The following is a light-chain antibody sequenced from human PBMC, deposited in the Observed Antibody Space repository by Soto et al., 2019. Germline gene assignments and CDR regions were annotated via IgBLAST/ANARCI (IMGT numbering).Light chain of an antibody. J-gene: IGLJ1*01. Sequence: QSVLTQPASVSGSPGQSITISCTGTSSDVGGYNYVSWYQQHPGKAPKLMIYDVSNRPSGVSNRFSGSKSGNTASLTISGLQAEDEADYYCSSYTSSVLFVFGTGTQVTVL. CDR3: SSYTSSVLFV. V-gene: IGLV2-14*01. CDR2: DVS. CDR1: SSDVGGYNY.